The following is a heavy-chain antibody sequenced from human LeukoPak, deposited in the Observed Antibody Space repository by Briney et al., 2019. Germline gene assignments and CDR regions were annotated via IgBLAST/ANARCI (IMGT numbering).Heavy chain of an antibody. CDR3: ARVYELREEDYYYYYMDV. Sequence: PGGSLRLSCAASGFTFDDYAMHWVRQAPGKGLEWVSGISWNSFTIGYADSVKGRFTISRDNAKNSLYLQMNSLRAEDTALYYCARVYELREEDYYYYYMDVWGKGTTVTVSS. CDR2: ISWNSFTI. CDR1: GFTFDDYA. D-gene: IGHD5/OR15-5a*01. V-gene: IGHV3-9*01. J-gene: IGHJ6*03.